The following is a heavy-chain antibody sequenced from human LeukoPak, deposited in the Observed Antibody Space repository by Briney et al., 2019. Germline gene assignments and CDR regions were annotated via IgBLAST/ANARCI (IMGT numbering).Heavy chain of an antibody. D-gene: IGHD5-24*01. Sequence: PGGSLRLSCAASGFTFSDHVMDWVRQAPGKGLEWVGRIKSKAGGGTTDYAAPATGRFILSRDDSKNTLYLQMNRLTIEDTAVYYCATDLPGYNYPFDYWGQGTLVTVSS. CDR2: IKSKAGGGTT. CDR1: GFTFSDHV. CDR3: ATDLPGYNYPFDY. J-gene: IGHJ4*02. V-gene: IGHV3-15*01.